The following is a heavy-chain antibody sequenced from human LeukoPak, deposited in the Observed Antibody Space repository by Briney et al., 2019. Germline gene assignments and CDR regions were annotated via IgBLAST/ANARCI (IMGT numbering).Heavy chain of an antibody. J-gene: IGHJ4*02. CDR2: ISGSGGST. CDR3: AKGGSSWYLTIFDY. Sequence: GGSLRLSCAASGFTFSSYAMSWVRQAPGKGLEWVSAISGSGGSTYYADSVKGRFTISRDNSKNTLYLQMNSLRAEDTAVYYCAKGGSSWYLTIFDYWGQGTLVTVSP. V-gene: IGHV3-23*01. D-gene: IGHD6-13*01. CDR1: GFTFSSYA.